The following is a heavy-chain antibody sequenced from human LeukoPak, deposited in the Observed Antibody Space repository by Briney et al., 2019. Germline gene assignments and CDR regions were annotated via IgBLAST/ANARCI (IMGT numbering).Heavy chain of an antibody. CDR1: GGSISSTNW. CDR3: ARGSSGYEPFDY. V-gene: IGHV4-4*02. CDR2: IYHCGST. J-gene: IGHJ4*02. D-gene: IGHD5-12*01. Sequence: SETLSLTCAVSGGSISSTNWWSWVRQPPGKGLEWIGEIYHCGSTNYNPSLKSRATISLDKSKNQFSLKLSSVTAADTAVYFCARGSSGYEPFDYWGQGTLVTVSS.